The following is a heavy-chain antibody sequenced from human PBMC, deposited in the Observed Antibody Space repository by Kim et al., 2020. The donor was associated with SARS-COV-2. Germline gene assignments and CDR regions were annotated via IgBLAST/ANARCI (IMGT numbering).Heavy chain of an antibody. J-gene: IGHJ1*01. D-gene: IGHD6-19*01. CDR3: ARLAVAEGPKYFQH. V-gene: IGHV4-30-2*04. Sequence: TPSLRSRVTIAVDASKSQCSLKLSSVTAADTAVYYCARLAVAEGPKYFQHWGQGTLVTVSS.